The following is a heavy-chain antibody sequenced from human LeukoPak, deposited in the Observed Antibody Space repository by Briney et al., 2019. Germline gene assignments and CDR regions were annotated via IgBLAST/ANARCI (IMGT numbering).Heavy chain of an antibody. V-gene: IGHV1-46*01. CDR3: ARGGYCSGGSCYSGQYFQH. D-gene: IGHD2-15*01. J-gene: IGHJ1*01. CDR1: GYTFTSYY. Sequence: ASVKVSCKASGYTFTSYYMHWVRQAPGQGLEWMGIINPSGGSTSYAQKFQGRVTMTRDMSTSTVNMELSSLRSEDTAVYYCARGGYCSGGSCYSGQYFQHWGQGTLVTVSS. CDR2: INPSGGST.